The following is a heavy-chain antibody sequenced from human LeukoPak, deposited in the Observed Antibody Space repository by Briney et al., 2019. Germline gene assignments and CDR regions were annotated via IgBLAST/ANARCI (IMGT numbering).Heavy chain of an antibody. CDR2: IYYSGST. Sequence: SETLSLTCTVSGGSISSGGYYWSWIRQHPGKGLEWIGYIYYSGSTYYNPSLKSRVTISVDTSKNQFSLKLSSVTAADTAVYYCARRKGYYYYYYGMDVWGQGTTVTVSS. D-gene: IGHD1-14*01. V-gene: IGHV4-31*03. J-gene: IGHJ6*02. CDR1: GGSISSGGYY. CDR3: ARRKGYYYYYYGMDV.